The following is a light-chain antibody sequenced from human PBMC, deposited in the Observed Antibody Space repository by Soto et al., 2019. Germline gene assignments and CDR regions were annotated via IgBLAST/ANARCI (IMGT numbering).Light chain of an antibody. J-gene: IGKJ4*01. V-gene: IGKV1-9*01. CDR2: AAS. CDR3: EQVNSYPLT. CDR1: QGISSS. Sequence: DIPLTQSPSFLSASVGDRVTITCRASQGISSSLAWYQQKPGKAPNLLIYAASTLQTGVPTRFSGSGSGTDFTLTISSLQPEDFASYYCEQVNSYPLTFGGGTKVEIK.